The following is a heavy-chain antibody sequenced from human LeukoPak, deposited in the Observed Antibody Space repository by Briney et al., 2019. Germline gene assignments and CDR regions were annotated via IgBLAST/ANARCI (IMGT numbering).Heavy chain of an antibody. CDR3: ANGRYSSSSYDY. D-gene: IGHD6-6*01. CDR2: ISGSGGST. Sequence: GGSLRPSCAASGFTFSSYAMSWVRQAPGKGLEWVSAISGSGGSTYYADSVKGRFTISRDKSKNTLYLQMNSLRAEDTAVYYCANGRYSSSSYDYWGQGTLVTVSS. CDR1: GFTFSSYA. V-gene: IGHV3-23*01. J-gene: IGHJ4*02.